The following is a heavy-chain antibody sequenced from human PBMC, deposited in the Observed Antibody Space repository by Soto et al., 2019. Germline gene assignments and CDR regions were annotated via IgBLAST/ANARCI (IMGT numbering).Heavy chain of an antibody. CDR3: AKDGRIAAAGYPAYYFDY. Sequence: GGSLRLSCAASGFTFDDYTMHWVRQAPGKGLEWVSLISWDGGSTYYADSVKGRFTISRDNSKNSLYLQMNSLRTEDTALYYCAKDGRIAAAGYPAYYFDYWGQGTLVTVSS. V-gene: IGHV3-43*01. D-gene: IGHD6-13*01. J-gene: IGHJ4*02. CDR2: ISWDGGST. CDR1: GFTFDDYT.